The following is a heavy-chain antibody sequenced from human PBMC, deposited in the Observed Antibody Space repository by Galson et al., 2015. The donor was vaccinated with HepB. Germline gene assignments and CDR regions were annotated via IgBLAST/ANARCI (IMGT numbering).Heavy chain of an antibody. CDR3: ARFSPYYLGSGTFREVYYYGMDV. D-gene: IGHD3-10*01. CDR2: IYYIGST. V-gene: IGHV4-59*08. CDR1: GGSISSYY. Sequence: SETLSLTCTVSGGSISSYYWSWIRQPPGKGLEWIGFIYYIGSTNYNPSLKSRVTISVDTSKNQFSLELNSVTAADTAVYYCARFSPYYLGSGTFREVYYYGMDVWGQGTTVAVSS. J-gene: IGHJ6*02.